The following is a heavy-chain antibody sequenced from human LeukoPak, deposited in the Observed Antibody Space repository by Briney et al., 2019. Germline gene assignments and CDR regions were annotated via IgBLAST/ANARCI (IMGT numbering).Heavy chain of an antibody. J-gene: IGHJ4*02. CDR3: ARYGHLPYFDS. D-gene: IGHD3-10*01. V-gene: IGHV1-46*01. Sequence: GASVKVSCKASGYTFTNYHMHWVRQAPGQGLEWMGIINPSGGITSYAQKFQGRVTMTRDMSTSTVYMELSSLRSEDTAVYYCARYGHLPYFDSWGQGTLVTVSS. CDR2: INPSGGIT. CDR1: GYTFTNYH.